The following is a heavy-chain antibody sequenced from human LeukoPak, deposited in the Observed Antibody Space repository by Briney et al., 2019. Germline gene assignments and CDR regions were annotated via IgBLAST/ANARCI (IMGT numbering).Heavy chain of an antibody. Sequence: PSETLSLTCAVYGGSFSGYYWSWIRQPPGKGLEWIGEINHSGSTNYNPSLKSRVTISVDTSKNQFSLKLSSVTAADTAVYYCARHPVHYYGSGSYYRTTKGRLGFDYWGQGTLVTVSS. V-gene: IGHV4-34*01. D-gene: IGHD3-10*01. CDR3: ARHPVHYYGSGSYYRTTKGRLGFDY. CDR1: GGSFSGYY. J-gene: IGHJ4*02. CDR2: INHSGST.